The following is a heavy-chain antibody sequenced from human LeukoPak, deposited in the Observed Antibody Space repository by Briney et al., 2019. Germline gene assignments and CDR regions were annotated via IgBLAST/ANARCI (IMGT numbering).Heavy chain of an antibody. Sequence: SETLSLTCAVYGGSFSGYYWSWIRQPPGKGLEWIGEISHSGSTNYNPPLKSRVTISVDTSKNQFSLKLSSVTAADTAVYYCARAPYSLDAFDIWGQGTMVTVSS. CDR1: GGSFSGYY. V-gene: IGHV4-34*01. CDR2: ISHSGST. J-gene: IGHJ3*02. CDR3: ARAPYSLDAFDI. D-gene: IGHD2-21*01.